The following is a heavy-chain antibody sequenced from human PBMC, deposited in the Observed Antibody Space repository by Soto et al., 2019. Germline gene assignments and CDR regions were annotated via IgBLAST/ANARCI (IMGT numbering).Heavy chain of an antibody. J-gene: IGHJ6*03. CDR1: GGTFSSYG. Sequence: GASVKVSCKASGGTFSSYGISWVRQAPGQGLEWMGWISAYNGNTNYAQKLQGRVTMTTDTSTSTAYMELRSLRSDDTAVYYCARSPTNHRTTYYYYYMDVWGKGTTVTVSS. CDR3: ARSPTNHRTTYYYYYMDV. CDR2: ISAYNGNT. V-gene: IGHV1-18*01.